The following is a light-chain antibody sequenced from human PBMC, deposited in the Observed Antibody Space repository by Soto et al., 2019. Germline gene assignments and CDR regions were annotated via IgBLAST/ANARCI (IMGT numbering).Light chain of an antibody. V-gene: IGKV3-15*01. Sequence: EIVMTQSPATVSVSPGERATLSCRASQSVSSNLAWYQQKPGQAPRLLIYGASTRATDIPARFSGSGSGTEFTLTISSLQSEDFAVYSCQKYNNWPRTFGQGTKVDIK. CDR2: GAS. CDR3: QKYNNWPRT. J-gene: IGKJ1*01. CDR1: QSVSSN.